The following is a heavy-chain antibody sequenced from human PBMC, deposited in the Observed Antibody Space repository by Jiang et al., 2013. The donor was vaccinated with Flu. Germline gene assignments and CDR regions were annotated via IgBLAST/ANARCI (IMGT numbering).Heavy chain of an antibody. D-gene: IGHD6-13*01. Sequence: FSSYAISWVRQAPGQGLEWMGGIIPIFGTANYAQKFQGRVTITADESTSTAYMELSSLRSEDTAVYYCARGPLSSSPEYNWFDPWGQGTLVTVSS. CDR1: FSSYA. CDR3: ARGPLSSSPEYNWFDP. CDR2: IIPIFGTA. J-gene: IGHJ5*02. V-gene: IGHV1-69*01.